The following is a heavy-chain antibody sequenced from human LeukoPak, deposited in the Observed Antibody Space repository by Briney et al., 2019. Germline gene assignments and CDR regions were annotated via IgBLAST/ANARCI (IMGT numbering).Heavy chain of an antibody. Sequence: GGSLRLSCAASGFTFSSYGMHWVRQAPDKGLEWVAFISYDGTNKYYADSVKGRFTISRDNSKNTLYLQMNSLRAEDTAVYYCANAMVRGVILYYYYMDVWGKGTTVTVSS. J-gene: IGHJ6*03. CDR3: ANAMVRGVILYYYYMDV. D-gene: IGHD3-10*01. CDR1: GFTFSSYG. CDR2: ISYDGTNK. V-gene: IGHV3-30*18.